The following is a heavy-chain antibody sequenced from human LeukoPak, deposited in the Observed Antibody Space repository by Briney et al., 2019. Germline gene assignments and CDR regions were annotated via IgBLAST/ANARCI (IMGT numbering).Heavy chain of an antibody. V-gene: IGHV1-18*01. CDR2: ITPYNDNT. J-gene: IGHJ6*03. CDR1: GYTFTSYD. Sequence: ASVKVSCKTSGYTFTSYDISWVRQAPGQGLEWVGWITPYNDNTNYAQKLQGRVTMTTDTSTSTAYMELRSLRSDDTAVYYCARSGDSSGWYHPYYYYYMDVWGKGTTVTVSS. D-gene: IGHD6-19*01. CDR3: ARSGDSSGWYHPYYYYYMDV.